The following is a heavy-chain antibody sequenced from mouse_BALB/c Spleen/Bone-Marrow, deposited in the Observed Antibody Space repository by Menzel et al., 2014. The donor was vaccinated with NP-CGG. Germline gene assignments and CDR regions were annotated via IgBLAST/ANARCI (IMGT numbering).Heavy chain of an antibody. CDR2: INPSSGYT. J-gene: IGHJ4*01. V-gene: IGHV1-4*01. CDR1: GYTFTTYT. CDR3: ARVYGNYDAMDY. Sequence: QVQLQQPGAELARPGASVKMSCRASGYTFTTYTMHWVEQRPGQGLEWIGYINPSSGYTYYNQKFKDKATLTEDKSSSAAYLQLSSLTSEDSAVYYCARVYGNYDAMDYWGQGTSVTVSS. D-gene: IGHD2-1*01.